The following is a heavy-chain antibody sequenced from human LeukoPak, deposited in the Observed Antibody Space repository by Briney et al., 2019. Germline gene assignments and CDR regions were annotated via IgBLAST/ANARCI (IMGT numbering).Heavy chain of an antibody. J-gene: IGHJ5*02. CDR1: GASMRSSDD. V-gene: IGHV4-39*07. CDR2: IYDSGST. D-gene: IGHD3/OR15-3a*01. Sequence: DPLSLTCAVSGASMRSSDDWGWIRQPPGKGLEWIGSIYDSGSTYYNPSLKSRVTISVDTSKNQFSLKLSPVTAADTAVYYCARARGIEVIFTADNWFGPWGQGTLVPVSS. CDR3: ARARGIEVIFTADNWFGP.